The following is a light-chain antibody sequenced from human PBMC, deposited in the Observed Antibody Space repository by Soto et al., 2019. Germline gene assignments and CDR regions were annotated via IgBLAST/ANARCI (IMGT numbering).Light chain of an antibody. J-gene: IGLJ1*01. CDR2: DVY. CDR3: TSYTSTSTPYV. V-gene: IGLV2-14*01. Sequence: QSVLTQPASVSGSPGQSITISCAGTSSDVGRYIYVSWYQQHPGKAPKLIIYDVYNRPSGVSTRFSGSKSGNTASLTISGLQAEDEADYYCTSYTSTSTPYVFGGGTKLTVL. CDR1: SSDVGRYIY.